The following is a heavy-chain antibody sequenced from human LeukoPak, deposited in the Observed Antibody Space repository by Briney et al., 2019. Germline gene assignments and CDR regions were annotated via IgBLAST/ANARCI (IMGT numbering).Heavy chain of an antibody. CDR1: GFTFSRYW. D-gene: IGHD2-15*01. CDR2: IKRDGSEK. V-gene: IGHV3-7*01. Sequence: GGSLRLSCAASGFTFSRYWVTWVRQAPGKGLEWVANIKRDGSEKYYVDSVKGRFTISRDNAKNSLYLQMNSLRAEDTAVYYCARNGQWSFDYWGQGTLVTVSS. J-gene: IGHJ4*02. CDR3: ARNGQWSFDY.